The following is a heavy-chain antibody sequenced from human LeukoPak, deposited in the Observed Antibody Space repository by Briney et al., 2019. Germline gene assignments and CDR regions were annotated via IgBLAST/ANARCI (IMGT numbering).Heavy chain of an antibody. CDR2: VRSDGNDK. CDR1: EFTFSNYG. CDR3: ATAGLDY. Sequence: GGSLRLSCAASEFTFSNYGMHWVRQAPGKGLEWVTFVRSDGNDKYYADSVKGRFTISRDNSKNALYLQMTSLRVEDTAIYYCATAGLDYWGQGSLVTVSS. J-gene: IGHJ4*02. D-gene: IGHD2-21*02. V-gene: IGHV3-30*02.